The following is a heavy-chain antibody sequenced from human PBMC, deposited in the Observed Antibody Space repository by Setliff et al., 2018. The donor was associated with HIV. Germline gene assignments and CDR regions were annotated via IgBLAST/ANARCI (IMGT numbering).Heavy chain of an antibody. Sequence: SETLSLTCTVSGGSISSYYWSWIRQPPGKGLEWIGYIYYSGSTNYNPSLKSRVTISVDTSKNQFSLKLSSVTAADSALYYCARHDPIVAARRFFDSWGQGILVTVSS. CDR2: IYYSGST. CDR1: GGSISSYY. V-gene: IGHV4-59*08. J-gene: IGHJ4*02. CDR3: ARHDPIVAARRFFDS. D-gene: IGHD2-21*02.